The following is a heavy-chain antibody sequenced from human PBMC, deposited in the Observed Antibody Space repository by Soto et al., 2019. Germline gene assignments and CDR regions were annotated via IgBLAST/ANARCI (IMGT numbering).Heavy chain of an antibody. V-gene: IGHV1-8*01. D-gene: IGHD6-19*01. CDR2: MNPNSGNT. Sequence: QVQLVQSGAEVKKPGASVKVSCKASGYTFTSYDINWVRQATGQGLEWMGWMNPNSGNTGYAQKFQGRVTMTRNTSISTAYMELSSLRSEDTAVYYCAREVGEDSSGWYHLGAFDIWGQGTMVTVSS. CDR3: AREVGEDSSGWYHLGAFDI. CDR1: GYTFTSYD. J-gene: IGHJ3*02.